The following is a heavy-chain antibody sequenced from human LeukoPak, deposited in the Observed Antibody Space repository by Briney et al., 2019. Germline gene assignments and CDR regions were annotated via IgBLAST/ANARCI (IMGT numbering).Heavy chain of an antibody. CDR1: GGSISSGGFS. V-gene: IGHV4-30-2*06. CDR2: ISPSGST. D-gene: IGHD4-17*01. Sequence: SETLSLTCAVSGGSISSGGFSWSWIRLSPGMGLEWIGFISPSGSTYYNPSLESRVTISIDGSENHFSLKLSSVTAADTAIYYCARVSGDYVAFDIWGQGTMVTVSS. CDR3: ARVSGDYVAFDI. J-gene: IGHJ3*02.